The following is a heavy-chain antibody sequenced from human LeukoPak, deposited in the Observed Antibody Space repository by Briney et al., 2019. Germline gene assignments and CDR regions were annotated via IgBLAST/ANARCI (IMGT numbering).Heavy chain of an antibody. D-gene: IGHD2-2*01. CDR2: ISGSGGST. CDR1: GFTFSSYG. CDR3: AKESLRVVPSATFDY. Sequence: GGTLRLSCAASGFTFSSYGMRWVRQAPGKGLEWVSAISGSGGSTYYADSGKGRFTISRDNSKNTRYLQMRSLRAEDTAVYYCAKESLRVVPSATFDYWGQGTLVTVSS. V-gene: IGHV3-23*01. J-gene: IGHJ4*02.